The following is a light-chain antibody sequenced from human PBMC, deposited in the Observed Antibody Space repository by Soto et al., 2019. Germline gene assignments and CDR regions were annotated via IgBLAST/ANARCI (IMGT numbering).Light chain of an antibody. CDR2: ANN. Sequence: QSVLPKPPSVSGAPGQRVTISCTGSNSDIGAGYDVHWYQQLPGTAPNLVIDANNNRPAGVPDRFSASKSGTSASLASAVLPADDEADYYGQSYGSRLRGVFGTGTKLTVL. CDR1: NSDIGAGYD. J-gene: IGLJ1*01. V-gene: IGLV1-40*01. CDR3: QSYGSRLRGV.